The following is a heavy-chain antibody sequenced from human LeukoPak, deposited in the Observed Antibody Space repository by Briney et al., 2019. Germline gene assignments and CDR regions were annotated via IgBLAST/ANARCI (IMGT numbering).Heavy chain of an antibody. Sequence: GGSLRLSCAASGFIFSSYSMNWVRQAPGEGLEYVSSISGSSRHIYYADSVKGRFTISRDNTKSSLYLQMNSLRVEDMAVYYCARGYCGGDCYGDWGQGTLVTVSS. J-gene: IGHJ1*01. CDR3: ARGYCGGDCYGD. D-gene: IGHD2-21*02. CDR2: ISGSSRHI. V-gene: IGHV3-21*01. CDR1: GFIFSSYS.